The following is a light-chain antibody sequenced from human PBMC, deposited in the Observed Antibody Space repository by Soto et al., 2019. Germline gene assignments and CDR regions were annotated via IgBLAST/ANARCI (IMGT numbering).Light chain of an antibody. CDR2: GAS. V-gene: IGKV3-15*01. J-gene: IGKJ1*01. Sequence: ESVLTQSPGTLSFSPGERATLSCRASQSVSSNLAWYQQKPGQAPRLLIYGASTRATGIPARFSGSGSGTEFTLTISSLQSEDFAVYYCQKYSNWPPWTFGQGTKVEIX. CDR1: QSVSSN. CDR3: QKYSNWPPWT.